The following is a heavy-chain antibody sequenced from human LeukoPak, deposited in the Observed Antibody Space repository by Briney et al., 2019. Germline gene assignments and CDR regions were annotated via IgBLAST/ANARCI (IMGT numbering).Heavy chain of an antibody. V-gene: IGHV4-34*01. CDR2: VNHSGSS. CDR1: GGSFSGYY. Sequence: SETLSLTCAVYGGSFSGYYWRWIRQPPGKGLEWIGDVNHSGSSNYNPSLKSRVTISVDTSKNRFSLRLCTLTAADTAVYYCARRRIFYYGSGSSNWFDPWGQGSLVTVYS. CDR3: ARRRIFYYGSGSSNWFDP. J-gene: IGHJ5*02. D-gene: IGHD3-10*01.